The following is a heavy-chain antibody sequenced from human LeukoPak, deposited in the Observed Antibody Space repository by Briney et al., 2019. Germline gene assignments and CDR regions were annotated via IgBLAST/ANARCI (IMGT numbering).Heavy chain of an antibody. V-gene: IGHV4-59*01. CDR3: VRGGPNSRWFDS. D-gene: IGHD2-21*01. J-gene: IGHJ5*01. CDR1: GGTISPYY. Sequence: SETLSLTCSVSGGTISPYYWRWVRQPPGKRLEWVAFLHYTGNSGEGTQSNPSVHTRFAITSDASKKQLILTLKSVTTAAPDLYYCVRGGPNSRWFDSWGRGTLVTVSS. CDR2: LHYTGNSGEGT.